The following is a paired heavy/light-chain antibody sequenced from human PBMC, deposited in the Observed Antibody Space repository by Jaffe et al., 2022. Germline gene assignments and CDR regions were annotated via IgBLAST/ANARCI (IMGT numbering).Light chain of an antibody. J-gene: IGLJ3*02. CDR2: EVT. V-gene: IGLV2-14*01. CDR3: TSYTSSNTWV. Sequence: QSALTQPASVSGSPGQSITISCTGTSSDVGGYNYVSWFQQHPGKAPKVMIYEVTNRPSGVPNRFSGSKSGNTASLTISGLQAEDEADYYCTSYTSSNTWVFGGGTKVTVL. CDR1: SSDVGGYNY.
Heavy chain of an antibody. CDR3: TRGPSGNSYGYFDY. CDR1: GFTFSTYW. CDR2: ISGDGSTT. D-gene: IGHD5-18*01. V-gene: IGHV3-74*01. Sequence: EVQLVESGGDLVQPGGSRRLSCAASGFTFSTYWIHWVRQAPGEGLVWVSRISGDGSTTSYADSVKGRFTISRDNAKNTVYLQMNSLRAEDTAIYYCTRGPSGNSYGYFDYWGPGSLVTVSS. J-gene: IGHJ4*02.